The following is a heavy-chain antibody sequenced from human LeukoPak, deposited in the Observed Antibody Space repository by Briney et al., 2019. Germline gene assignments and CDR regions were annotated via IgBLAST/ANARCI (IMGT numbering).Heavy chain of an antibody. CDR2: IRYDGSNK. CDR3: AKAGGRLRLGLDY. Sequence: GGSLRLSCAASGFTFSSYGMHWVRQAPGKGLEWVAFIRYDGSNKYYADSVKGRFTISRDNSKNTLYLQMNSLRAEDTAVYYCAKAGGRLRLGLDYWGQGTLVTVSS. V-gene: IGHV3-30*02. D-gene: IGHD4-17*01. J-gene: IGHJ4*02. CDR1: GFTFSSYG.